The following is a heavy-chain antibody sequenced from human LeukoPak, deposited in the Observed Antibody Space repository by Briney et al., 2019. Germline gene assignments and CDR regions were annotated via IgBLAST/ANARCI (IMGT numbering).Heavy chain of an antibody. D-gene: IGHD6-19*01. CDR3: AKGKYSSGWYEVY. Sequence: QTGGSLRLSCAASGFTFSSYGMHWVRQAPGKGLEWVSAISGSGGSTYYADSVKGRFTISRDNSKNTLYLQMNSLRAEDTAVYYCAKGKYSSGWYEVYWGQGTLVTVSS. J-gene: IGHJ4*02. V-gene: IGHV3-23*01. CDR1: GFTFSSYG. CDR2: ISGSGGST.